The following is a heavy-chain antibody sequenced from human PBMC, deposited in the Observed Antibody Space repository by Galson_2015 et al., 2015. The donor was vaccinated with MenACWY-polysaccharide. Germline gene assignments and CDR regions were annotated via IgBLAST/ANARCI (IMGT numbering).Heavy chain of an antibody. D-gene: IGHD2-15*01. Sequence: SLRLSCAASGFSFSSYSMTWVRQAPGKGLEWLSYITPTGDPKMYADSVEGRFTISRDNAKNSLYLQMNNLRAEDTAVYYCASRGVVTPYSLDYWGQGTLVTVSS. CDR1: GFSFSSYS. J-gene: IGHJ4*02. CDR3: ASRGVVTPYSLDY. CDR2: ITPTGDPK. V-gene: IGHV3-48*01.